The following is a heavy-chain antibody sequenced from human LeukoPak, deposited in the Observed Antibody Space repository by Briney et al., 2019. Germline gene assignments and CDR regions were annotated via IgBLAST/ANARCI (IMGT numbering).Heavy chain of an antibody. CDR2: ISRRSGAT. D-gene: IGHD2-21*01. CDR1: GSIFSDYY. V-gene: IGHV1-2*02. CDR3: VSWAGGNSDVASFDF. J-gene: IGHJ4*02. Sequence: ASVKVSCKASGSIFSDYYMYWVRQVPGRGFEWMGWISRRSGATKIAPKFQGRVTLTRDISISTAYVELTNLASDDTAVYYCVSWAGGNSDVASFDFWGQGTLVLVSS.